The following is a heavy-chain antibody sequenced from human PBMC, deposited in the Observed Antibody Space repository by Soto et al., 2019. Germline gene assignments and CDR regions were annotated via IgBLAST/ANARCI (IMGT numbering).Heavy chain of an antibody. D-gene: IGHD2-15*01. CDR1: GGTFSSYS. Sequence: QVQLVQSGAEVKKTGSSVKVSCKASGGTFSSYSISWVRQAPGQGLEWMGGIIPIFGTANYAQKFRGRVTTTADESTSTGYRELRGLGSKDTAVYYCARANMVEMVAVTGVPQENRLDSWGQGTLVTVSP. CDR3: ARANMVEMVAVTGVPQENRLDS. J-gene: IGHJ5*01. CDR2: IIPIFGTA. V-gene: IGHV1-69*12.